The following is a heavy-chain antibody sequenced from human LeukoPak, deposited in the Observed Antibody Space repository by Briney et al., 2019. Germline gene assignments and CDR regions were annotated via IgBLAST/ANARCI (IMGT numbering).Heavy chain of an antibody. CDR2: ISYDGSNK. V-gene: IGHV3-30*18. CDR3: AKDLVVTPNYDFWSGYPGDGMDV. D-gene: IGHD3-3*01. Sequence: GGSLRLSCAASGFTFSRHGMHWVRQAPGKGLEWVAVISYDGSNKYYADSVKGRFTISRDNSKNTLYLQMNSLRAEDTAVYYCAKDLVVTPNYDFWSGYPGDGMDVWGQGTTVTVSS. CDR1: GFTFSRHG. J-gene: IGHJ6*02.